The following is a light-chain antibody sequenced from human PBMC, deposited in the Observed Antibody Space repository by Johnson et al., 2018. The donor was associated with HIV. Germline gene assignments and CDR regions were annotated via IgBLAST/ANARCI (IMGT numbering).Light chain of an antibody. CDR1: SSNIGNNY. J-gene: IGLJ1*01. V-gene: IGLV1-51*01. Sequence: QSVLTQPPSVSAAPGQKVTISCSGSSSNIGNNYVSWYQQLPGTAPKLLIYDNNKRPSGIPDRFSGSNSVTSATLCITALQTGDAADYYCGTWDSSLSGYVVGTGTKVTVL. CDR2: DNN. CDR3: GTWDSSLSGYV.